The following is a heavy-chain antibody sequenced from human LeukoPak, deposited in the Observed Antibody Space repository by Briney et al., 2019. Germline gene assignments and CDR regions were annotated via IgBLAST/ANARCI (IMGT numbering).Heavy chain of an antibody. CDR2: MYYGGTT. Sequence: SETLSLTCTVSGGSISSGDYYWSWIRQHPGKGLEWIGHMYYGGTTYYNPSLTSRVSISVDTSKNQLSLKLSSVTAADTAVYYCARYGGYAHDYWGQGTLVTVSS. CDR1: GGSISSGDYY. CDR3: ARYGGYAHDY. J-gene: IGHJ4*02. V-gene: IGHV4-31*03. D-gene: IGHD4-23*01.